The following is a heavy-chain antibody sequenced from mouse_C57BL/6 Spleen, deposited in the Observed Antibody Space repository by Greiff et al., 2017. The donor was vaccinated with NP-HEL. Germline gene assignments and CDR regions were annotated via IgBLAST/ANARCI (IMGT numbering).Heavy chain of an antibody. CDR3: TRYYYGSLDY. D-gene: IGHD1-1*01. Sequence: VKLVESGAELVRPGASVTLSCKASGYTFTDYEMHWVKQTPVHGLEWIGAIDPETGGTAYNQKFKGKAILTADKSSSTAYMELRSLTSEDSAVYYCTRYYYGSLDYWGQGTTLTVSS. CDR2: IDPETGGT. CDR1: GYTFTDYE. J-gene: IGHJ2*01. V-gene: IGHV1-15*01.